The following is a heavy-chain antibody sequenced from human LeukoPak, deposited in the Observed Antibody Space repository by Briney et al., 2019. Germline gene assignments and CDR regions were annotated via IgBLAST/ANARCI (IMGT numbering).Heavy chain of an antibody. V-gene: IGHV3-23*01. CDR3: AKDAGLLMTTVTTDAFDI. CDR1: GFTFSSYA. J-gene: IGHJ3*02. D-gene: IGHD4-17*01. Sequence: PGGSLRLSCAASGFTFSSYAMSWVRQAPGKGLEWVSGISISGSSTYYADSVKGRFTISRDNSKNTLYLQMNSLRAEDTALYYCAKDAGLLMTTVTTDAFDIWGQGTMVTVSS. CDR2: ISISGSST.